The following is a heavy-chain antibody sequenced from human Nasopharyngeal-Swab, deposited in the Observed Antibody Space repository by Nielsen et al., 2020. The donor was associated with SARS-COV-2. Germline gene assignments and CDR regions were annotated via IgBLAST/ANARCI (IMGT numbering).Heavy chain of an antibody. Sequence: SLKISCAASGFTFDDYAMHWVRQAPGRGLEWVSAINWNSGSIGYADSVKGRFTISRDNAKNSLYLQMNSLRAEDTAVYYCARDGSRITIFGVDPPGYYYYGMDVWGQGTTVTVSS. D-gene: IGHD3-3*01. J-gene: IGHJ6*02. V-gene: IGHV3-9*01. CDR3: ARDGSRITIFGVDPPGYYYYGMDV. CDR2: INWNSGSI. CDR1: GFTFDDYA.